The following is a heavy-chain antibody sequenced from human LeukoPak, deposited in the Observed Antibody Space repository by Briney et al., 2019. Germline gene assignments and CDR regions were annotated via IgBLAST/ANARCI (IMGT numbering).Heavy chain of an antibody. J-gene: IGHJ4*02. CDR3: ARHGSGSSTFGY. CDR1: GGTFSSYA. Sequence: SVKVSCKASGGTFSSYAISWVRQAPGQGLEWMGRIIPILGIANYAQKFQGRVTITADKSTSTAYMELSSLRSEDTAVYYCARHGSGSSTFGYWGQGTLVTVSS. D-gene: IGHD1-26*01. CDR2: IIPILGIA. V-gene: IGHV1-69*04.